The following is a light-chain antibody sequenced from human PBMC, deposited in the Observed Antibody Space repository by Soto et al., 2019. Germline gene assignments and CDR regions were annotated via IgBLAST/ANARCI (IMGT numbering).Light chain of an antibody. CDR2: DVS. J-gene: IGLJ1*01. CDR1: SSDVGGSNY. CDR3: SSYTSSSTPLV. Sequence: QSALPQPASVSGSPGQSITISCTGTSSDVGGSNYVSWYQQHPGKATKLMIYDVSNRPSGVSNRFSGSKSGNTASLTISGLQAEDEADYYCSSYTSSSTPLVFGTGTKVTVL. V-gene: IGLV2-14*01.